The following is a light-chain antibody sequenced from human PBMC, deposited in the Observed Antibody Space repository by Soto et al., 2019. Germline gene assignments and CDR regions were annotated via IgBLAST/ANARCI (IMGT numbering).Light chain of an antibody. J-gene: IGLJ2*01. CDR2: YDE. Sequence: QSVLTQPPSVSQAPRQRVTIPCSGSSSNIGNNAVHWYQQLPGKAPKLLIYYDELLPSGVSDRFSGSKSGTSASLAISGLQSEDEADYYCAAWDDSLNGVVFGGGTKLTV. V-gene: IGLV1-36*01. CDR3: AAWDDSLNGVV. CDR1: SSNIGNNA.